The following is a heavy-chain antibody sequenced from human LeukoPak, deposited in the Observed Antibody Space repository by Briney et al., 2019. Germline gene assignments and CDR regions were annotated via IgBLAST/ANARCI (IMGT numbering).Heavy chain of an antibody. V-gene: IGHV3-53*01. D-gene: IGHD3-16*01. CDR2: IYKDGTT. J-gene: IGHJ4*02. Sequence: GGSLRLSCAASGFTVSSNYLSWVRQAPGKGLEWVSLIYKDGTTYYADSLKGRFTISRDNSKNTVYLQMNSLGAEDTAVYYCARVYAPSANFDYWGQGTLVTVSS. CDR3: ARVYAPSANFDY. CDR1: GFTVSSNY.